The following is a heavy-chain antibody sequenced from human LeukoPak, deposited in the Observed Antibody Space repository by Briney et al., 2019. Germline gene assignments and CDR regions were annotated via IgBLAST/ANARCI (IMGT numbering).Heavy chain of an antibody. D-gene: IGHD5-24*01. CDR2: IKQDGSEK. CDR3: ARASDPWLQLT. V-gene: IGHV3-7*05. J-gene: IGHJ5*02. CDR1: GFTFSNYW. Sequence: PGESLRLSCAASGFTFSNYWMIWVRQAPGKGLEWVGNIKQDGSEKRYADSVRGRFSISRDNAQTSLYLQINSLRAEDTAVYYCARASDPWLQLTWGQGTLVTVSS.